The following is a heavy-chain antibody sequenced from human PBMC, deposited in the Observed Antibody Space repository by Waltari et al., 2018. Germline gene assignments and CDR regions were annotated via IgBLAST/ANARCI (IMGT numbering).Heavy chain of an antibody. D-gene: IGHD4-17*01. CDR2: INPNSGGT. V-gene: IGHV1-2*06. CDR1: GYTFNGHY. CDR3: ASDYGDYGAEYFQH. Sequence: QVQLVQSGAEVKKPGASVQVSCKASGYTFNGHYMHWVRQAPGQGLEWMGRINPNSGGTNYAQKFQGRVTMTRDTSISTAYMELSRLRSDDTAVYYCASDYGDYGAEYFQHWGQGTLVTVSS. J-gene: IGHJ1*01.